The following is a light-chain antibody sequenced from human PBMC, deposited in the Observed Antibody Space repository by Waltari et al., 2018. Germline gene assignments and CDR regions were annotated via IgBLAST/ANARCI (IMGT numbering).Light chain of an antibody. CDR2: RNN. V-gene: IGLV1-47*01. Sequence: QSVLTQPPSASGTPGQRVTISCSGSSSNIGSNYVYWYQQLPGTAPKLLIYRNNQRPSGVPDRCSGSKSGTSASLAISGLRSEDEGDYYCAAWDDSLSGPVFGGGTKLTVL. CDR1: SSNIGSNY. J-gene: IGLJ2*01. CDR3: AAWDDSLSGPV.